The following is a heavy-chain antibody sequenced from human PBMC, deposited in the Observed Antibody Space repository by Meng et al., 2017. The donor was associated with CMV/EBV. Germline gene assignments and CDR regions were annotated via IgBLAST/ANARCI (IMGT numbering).Heavy chain of an antibody. CDR2: IYPNSGGT. V-gene: IGHV1-2*02. CDR3: VRDHNWGPDY. J-gene: IGHJ4*02. D-gene: IGHD1-1*01. Sequence: QVQLGQPRAEVKSPGASVKVSCQTSGYRFSDHYMHWVRQAPGQGLEWMGWIYPNSGGTHYAQKFQDRVTMTRDTSISTVYMELSRLTSDDTAVYYCVRDHNWGPDYWGQGTLAPSPQ. CDR1: GYRFSDHY.